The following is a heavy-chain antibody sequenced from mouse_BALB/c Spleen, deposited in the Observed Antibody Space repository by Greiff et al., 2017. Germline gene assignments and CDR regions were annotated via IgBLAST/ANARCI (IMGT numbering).Heavy chain of an antibody. CDR3: AGGNPAWFAY. J-gene: IGHJ3*01. D-gene: IGHD2-1*01. Sequence: DVKLVESGGGLVKPGGSLKLSCAASGFTFSSYAMSWVRQTPEKRLEWVASISSGGSTYYPDSVKGRFTISRDNARNILYLQMSSLRSEDTAMYYCAGGNPAWFAYWGQGTLVTVSA. CDR2: ISSGGST. V-gene: IGHV5-6-5*01. CDR1: GFTFSSYA.